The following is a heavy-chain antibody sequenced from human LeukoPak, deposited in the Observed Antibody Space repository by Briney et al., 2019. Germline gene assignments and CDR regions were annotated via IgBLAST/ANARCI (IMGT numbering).Heavy chain of an antibody. Sequence: GGSLRLSCAASGFTFSSYGMHWVRQAPGKGLEWVAVILSDGTSEYYADSVKGRFTVSRDNSKSTLYLQMNTLRAGDTAVYYCAKDYYQHIPASFYFAGDSWGQGTLVTVSS. CDR3: AKDYYQHIPASFYFAGDS. J-gene: IGHJ4*02. CDR2: ILSDGTSE. V-gene: IGHV3-33*06. D-gene: IGHD6-13*01. CDR1: GFTFSSYG.